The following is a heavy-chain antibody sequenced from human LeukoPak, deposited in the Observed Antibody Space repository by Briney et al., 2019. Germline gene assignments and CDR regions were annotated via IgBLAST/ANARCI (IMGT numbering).Heavy chain of an antibody. D-gene: IGHD2-15*01. CDR2: ISSSGTTI. CDR3: ARVGVVVAATGNLWFDP. Sequence: GGSLRLSCAASGFTFSSYEMNWVRQAPGKGLEWVSYISSSGTTIYYADSVKGRFTISRDNAKNTLYLQMNSLRAEDTAVYYCARVGVVVAATGNLWFDPWGQGTLVTVSS. J-gene: IGHJ5*02. CDR1: GFTFSSYE. V-gene: IGHV3-48*03.